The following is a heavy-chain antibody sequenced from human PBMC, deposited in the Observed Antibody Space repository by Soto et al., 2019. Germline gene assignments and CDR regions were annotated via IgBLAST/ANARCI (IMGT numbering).Heavy chain of an antibody. Sequence: GASVKVSCKASGGTFSSYTISWVRQAPGQGLEWTGRIIPILGIANYAQKFQGRVTITADKSTSTAYMVLSSLRSEDTAVYYCARDWGSNYDTRDRWDWWGQGTLVTVSS. J-gene: IGHJ4*02. CDR1: GGTFSSYT. D-gene: IGHD3-22*01. CDR2: IIPILGIA. CDR3: ARDWGSNYDTRDRWDW. V-gene: IGHV1-69*04.